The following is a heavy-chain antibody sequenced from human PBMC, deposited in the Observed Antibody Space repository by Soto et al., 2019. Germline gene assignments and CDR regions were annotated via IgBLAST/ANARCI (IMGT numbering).Heavy chain of an antibody. Sequence: QVQLVQSGAEVKKPGSSVKVSCKASGGTFSSYTISWVRQAPGQGLEWMGRIIPILGIANYAQKFQGRVTITADKSTSTAYMELSSLRSEDTAVYYCARAYYGDYVGLFDYWGQGTLVTVSS. CDR1: GGTFSSYT. D-gene: IGHD4-17*01. V-gene: IGHV1-69*02. CDR2: IIPILGIA. J-gene: IGHJ4*02. CDR3: ARAYYGDYVGLFDY.